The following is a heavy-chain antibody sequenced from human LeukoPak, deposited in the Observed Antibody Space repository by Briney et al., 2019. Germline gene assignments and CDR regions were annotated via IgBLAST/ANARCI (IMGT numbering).Heavy chain of an antibody. V-gene: IGHV3-33*01. Sequence: GTSLRLSCAASGISFSSHGMHWVSHAPGKGLEWVAVIWYDGSNIYYADSVKGRFTISRDNSKNTLYLQMNSLRAEDTALYYCARARNDYDSNGFSFLDYWGQGTLVTVSS. J-gene: IGHJ4*02. CDR2: IWYDGSNI. CDR1: GISFSSHG. CDR3: ARARNDYDSNGFSFLDY. D-gene: IGHD3-22*01.